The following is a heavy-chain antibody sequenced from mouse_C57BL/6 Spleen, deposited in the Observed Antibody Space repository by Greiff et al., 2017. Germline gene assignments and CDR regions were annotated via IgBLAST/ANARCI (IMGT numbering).Heavy chain of an antibody. CDR1: GYTFTDYE. CDR2: IDPETGGT. V-gene: IGHV1-15*01. D-gene: IGHD1-1*01. J-gene: IGHJ2*01. CDR3: TRRGPFTTVVASDY. Sequence: VQVVESGAELVRPGASVTLSCKASGYTFTDYEMHWVKQTPVHGLEWIGAIDPETGGTAYNQKFKGKAILTADKSSSTAYMELRSLTSEDSAVYYCTRRGPFTTVVASDYWGQGTTLTVSS.